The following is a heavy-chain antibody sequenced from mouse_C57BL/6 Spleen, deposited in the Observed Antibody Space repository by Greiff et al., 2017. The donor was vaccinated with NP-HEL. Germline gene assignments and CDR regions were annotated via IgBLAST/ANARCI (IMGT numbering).Heavy chain of an antibody. Sequence: EVKLEESGGGLVQPKGSLKLSCAASGFSFNTYAMNWVRQAPGKGLEWVARIRSKSNNYATYYADSVKDRFTISRDDSESMLYLQMNNLKTEDTAMYYCVRHDYYGGNWYFDVWGTGTTVTVSS. V-gene: IGHV10-1*01. CDR2: IRSKSNNYAT. CDR3: VRHDYYGGNWYFDV. D-gene: IGHD1-1*01. CDR1: GFSFNTYA. J-gene: IGHJ1*03.